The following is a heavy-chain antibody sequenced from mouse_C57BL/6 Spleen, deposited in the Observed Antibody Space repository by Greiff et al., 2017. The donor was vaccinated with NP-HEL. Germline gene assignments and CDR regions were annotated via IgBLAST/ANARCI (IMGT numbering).Heavy chain of an antibody. Sequence: VKLQQPGAELVKPGASVKLSCKASGYTFTSYWMHWVKQRPGQGLEWIGMIHPNSGSTNYNEKFKSKATLTVDKSSSTAYMQLSSLTSEDSAVYYCARWGGTKDYYAMDYWGQGTSVTVSS. D-gene: IGHD2-14*01. CDR2: IHPNSGST. CDR1: GYTFTSYW. V-gene: IGHV1-64*01. J-gene: IGHJ4*01. CDR3: ARWGGTKDYYAMDY.